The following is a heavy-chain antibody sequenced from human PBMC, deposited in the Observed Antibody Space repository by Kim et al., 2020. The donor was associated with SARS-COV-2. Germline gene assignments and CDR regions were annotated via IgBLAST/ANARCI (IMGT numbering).Heavy chain of an antibody. CDR1: GFTFSTYA. CDR2: IIDTGDAT. V-gene: IGHV3-23*01. D-gene: IGHD6-19*01. CDR3: ARGAAVADTYYFTS. J-gene: IGHJ4*02. Sequence: VGSLRLSCAASGFTFSTYAMSWVRQAPGKGLEWVSSIIDTGDATYYADSVRGRFTISRDNSKKTLFLQINSLRGDDTAIYYCARGAAVADTYYFTSWGQGTLVTVSS.